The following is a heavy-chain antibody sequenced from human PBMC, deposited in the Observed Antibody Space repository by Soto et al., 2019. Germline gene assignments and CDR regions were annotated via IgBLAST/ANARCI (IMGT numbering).Heavy chain of an antibody. V-gene: IGHV3-23*01. D-gene: IGHD2-21*01. CDR3: AKSQCGGDCYHDAFDV. Sequence: TGGSLRLSCAASGFTFSSYAMSWVRQAPGKGLEWVSAISGSGGSTYYADSVKGRFTISRDNSKNTLYLQMNSLRAEDTAVYYCAKSQCGGDCYHDAFDVWGQGTMVTVSS. CDR2: ISGSGGST. J-gene: IGHJ3*01. CDR1: GFTFSSYA.